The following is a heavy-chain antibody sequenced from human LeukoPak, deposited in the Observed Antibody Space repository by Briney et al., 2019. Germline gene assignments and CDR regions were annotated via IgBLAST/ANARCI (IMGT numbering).Heavy chain of an antibody. Sequence: GGSLRLSCAASGFTFSSYAMSWVRQAPGKGLEWVSAISGSGGSTYYADSVKGRFTISRDNSKNTLYLQMNSLRAEDTAVYYCAKVYYYDSSGYFAKAYFDYWGQGTLVTVSS. CDR2: ISGSGGST. V-gene: IGHV3-23*01. J-gene: IGHJ4*02. D-gene: IGHD3-22*01. CDR1: GFTFSSYA. CDR3: AKVYYYDSSGYFAKAYFDY.